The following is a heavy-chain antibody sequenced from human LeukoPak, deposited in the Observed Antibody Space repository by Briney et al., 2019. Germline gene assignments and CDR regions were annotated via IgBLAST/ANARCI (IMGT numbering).Heavy chain of an antibody. CDR1: GFTFSSYA. Sequence: GGSLRLSCAASGFTFSSYAMSWVRQAPGKGLEWVSAISGSGGSTYYADSVKGRFTISRDNSKNSLYLQMNSLRAEDTAVYYCARDTYGSGSYYNAPLDYWGQGTLVTVSS. J-gene: IGHJ4*02. CDR2: ISGSGGST. V-gene: IGHV3-23*01. D-gene: IGHD3-10*01. CDR3: ARDTYGSGSYYNAPLDY.